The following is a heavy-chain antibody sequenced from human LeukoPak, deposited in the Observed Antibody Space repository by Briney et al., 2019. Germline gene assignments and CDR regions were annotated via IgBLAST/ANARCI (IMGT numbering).Heavy chain of an antibody. CDR2: ISSSSSYI. CDR3: ARDCRRGVVPAATYYYYGMDV. V-gene: IGHV3-21*01. J-gene: IGHJ6*02. CDR1: GLTFSSYS. Sequence: PGGSLRLSCAASGLTFSSYSMNWVRQAPGKGLEWVSSISSSSSYIYYADSVKGRFTISRDNAKNSLYLQMNSLRAEDTAVYYCARDCRRGVVPAATYYYYGMDVWGQGTTVTVSS. D-gene: IGHD2-2*01.